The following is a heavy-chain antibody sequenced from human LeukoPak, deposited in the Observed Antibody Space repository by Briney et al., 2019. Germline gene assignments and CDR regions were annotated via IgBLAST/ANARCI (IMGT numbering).Heavy chain of an antibody. CDR2: IKEDGSEK. J-gene: IGHJ4*02. CDR1: AFTFTNYW. V-gene: IGHV3-7*01. D-gene: IGHD2-2*01. Sequence: GSLRLSCAASAFTFTNYWMSWVRQAPGKGLEWVANIKEDGSEKYYVDSVKGRSTISRDNAKNSLYLQMNSLRAEDTAVYYCVRDNCTGTSCHHFDYWGQGTLVTVSS. CDR3: VRDNCTGTSCHHFDY.